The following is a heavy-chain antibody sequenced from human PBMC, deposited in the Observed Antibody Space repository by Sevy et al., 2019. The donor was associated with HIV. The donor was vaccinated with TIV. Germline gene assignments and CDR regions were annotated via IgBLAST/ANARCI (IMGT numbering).Heavy chain of an antibody. CDR2: ISGSGGST. CDR3: AKVDSSGWYSKGAGDWFDP. V-gene: IGHV3-23*01. Sequence: GGSLRLSCAASGFTFSSYAMSWVRQAPGMGLEWVSVISGSGGSTYYADSVKGRFTISRDNSKNTLYLQMNSLRAEDTAVYYCAKVDSSGWYSKGAGDWFDPWGQGTLVTVSS. J-gene: IGHJ5*02. CDR1: GFTFSSYA. D-gene: IGHD6-19*01.